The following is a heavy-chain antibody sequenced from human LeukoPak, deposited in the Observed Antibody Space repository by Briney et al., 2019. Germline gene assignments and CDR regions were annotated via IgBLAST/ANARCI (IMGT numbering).Heavy chain of an antibody. D-gene: IGHD1-26*01. CDR1: GGSISNYY. CDR2: IYNTGST. CDR3: ARCRYSSTYRHSFDI. J-gene: IGHJ3*02. Sequence: SETLSLTCIVSGGSISNYYWSWIRQPPGKGLEWIGYIYNTGSTDYNPSLKSRVTISVDTSKNQFSLILSTLTAADTAVYYCARCRYSSTYRHSFDIWGHGAMVTVSS. V-gene: IGHV4-59*01.